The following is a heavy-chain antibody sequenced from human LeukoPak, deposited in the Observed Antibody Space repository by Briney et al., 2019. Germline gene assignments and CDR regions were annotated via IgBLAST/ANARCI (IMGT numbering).Heavy chain of an antibody. Sequence: PGGSLRLSCAASGFTFSSDAMSWVRQAPGKGREWVSGISGSGGATYHADSVKGRFTISRDNSKNTLYLQMNSLRAEDTAVYYCGKGFSRNWYYWGQGTLVTVSS. CDR3: GKGFSRNWYY. CDR2: ISGSGGAT. D-gene: IGHD1-1*01. V-gene: IGHV3-23*01. J-gene: IGHJ4*02. CDR1: GFTFSSDA.